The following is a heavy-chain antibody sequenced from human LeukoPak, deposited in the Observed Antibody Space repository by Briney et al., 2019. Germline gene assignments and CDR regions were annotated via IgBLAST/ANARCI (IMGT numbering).Heavy chain of an antibody. J-gene: IGHJ3*02. D-gene: IGHD2-2*02. CDR3: ARALRPRGYCSSTSCYRGAFDI. CDR1: GGSISSGGYY. V-gene: IGHV4-30-2*01. CDR2: IYHSGST. Sequence: TLSLTCTVSGGSISSGGYYWSWIWQPPGKGLEWIGYIYHSGSTYYNPSLKSRVTISVDRSKNQFSLKLSSVTAADTAVYYCARALRPRGYCSSTSCYRGAFDIWGQGTMVTVSS.